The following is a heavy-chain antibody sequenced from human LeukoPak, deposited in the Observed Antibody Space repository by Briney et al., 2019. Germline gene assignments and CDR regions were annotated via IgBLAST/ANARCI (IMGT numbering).Heavy chain of an antibody. D-gene: IGHD6-13*01. CDR3: ARADSSSRNLGWYFDL. CDR1: GFTFSSYA. J-gene: IGHJ2*01. CDR2: ISYDGSNK. V-gene: IGHV3-30*04. Sequence: QPGGSLRLSCAASGFTFSSYAMHWVRQAPGKGLEWVAVISYDGSNKYYADSVKGRFTISRDNSKNTLYLQMNSLRAEDTAVYYCARADSSSRNLGWYFDLWGRGTLVTVSS.